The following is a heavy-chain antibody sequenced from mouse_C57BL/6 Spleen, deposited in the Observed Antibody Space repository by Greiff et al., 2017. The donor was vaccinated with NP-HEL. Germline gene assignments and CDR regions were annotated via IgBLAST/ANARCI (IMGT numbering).Heavy chain of an antibody. CDR1: GFNFKNTY. V-gene: IGHV14-3*01. CDR3: ARPVYDYEGDYYAMDY. CDR2: IYPANGNT. Sequence: VQLQQSVAELVRPGASVKLSCTASGFNFKNTYMHWVKQSPERSLEWIGRIYPANGNTKYAPKFQGKATITPDTSSNTAYLQLSSLTSEDTAIYYWARPVYDYEGDYYAMDYWGQGTSGTVSS. J-gene: IGHJ4*01. D-gene: IGHD2-4*01.